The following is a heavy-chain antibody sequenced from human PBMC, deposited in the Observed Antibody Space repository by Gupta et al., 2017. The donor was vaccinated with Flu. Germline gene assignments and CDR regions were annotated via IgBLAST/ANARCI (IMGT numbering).Heavy chain of an antibody. D-gene: IGHD2-2*01. CDR3: ASRYYCSSTSCYDNGALDY. V-gene: IGHV1-69*01. J-gene: IGHJ4*02. CDR2: IIPIFGTA. Sequence: GLEGMGGIIPIFGTANYAQKFQGRVTITADESTSTAYMELSSLRSEDTAVYYCASRYYCSSTSCYDNGALDYWGQGTLVTVSS.